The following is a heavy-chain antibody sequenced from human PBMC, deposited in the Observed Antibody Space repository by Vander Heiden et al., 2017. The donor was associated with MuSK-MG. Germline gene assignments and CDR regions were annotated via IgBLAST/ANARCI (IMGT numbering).Heavy chain of an antibody. D-gene: IGHD6-19*01. V-gene: IGHV4-39*01. CDR3: ARNAVIISSGWYYFDY. Sequence: QLQLQESGPGLVKPSETLSLTCTVPGGSISSSSYYWGWIRQPPGKGLEWIGSIYYSGSTYYNPSLKSRVTISVDTSKNQFSLKLSSVTAADTAVYYCARNAVIISSGWYYFDYWGQGTLVTVSS. CDR2: IYYSGST. J-gene: IGHJ4*02. CDR1: GGSISSSSYY.